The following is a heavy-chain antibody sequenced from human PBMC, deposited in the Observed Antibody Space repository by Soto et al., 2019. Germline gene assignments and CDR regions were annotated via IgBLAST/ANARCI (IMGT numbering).Heavy chain of an antibody. Sequence: PWGSMRLSCAPAGLTLSGYLLHCVRQAPGKGLEWVALISYDGSDKNYGGSVKGRFTICRDNCKNTLYRQMDSQRAEDTAMYYCAGGRKWEHSYGMDVWGQGTTVTVS. J-gene: IGHJ6*02. CDR1: GLTLSGYL. V-gene: IGHV3-30-3*01. CDR2: ISYDGSDK. D-gene: IGHD1-26*01. CDR3: AGGRKWEHSYGMDV.